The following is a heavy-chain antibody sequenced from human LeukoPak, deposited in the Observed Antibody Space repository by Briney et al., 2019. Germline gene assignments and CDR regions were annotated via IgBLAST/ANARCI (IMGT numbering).Heavy chain of an antibody. V-gene: IGHV4-4*02. CDR2: IFHSGST. J-gene: IGHJ4*02. D-gene: IGHD6-13*01. CDR3: ARAEPRGSVWYPY. Sequence: PSGTLSLTCAVSGGSISSNNWWSWVRQPPGKGLEWIGEIFHSGSTNYNPSLKSRVTISVDKSKNQFSLKLNSVTAADTAVYYCARAEPRGSVWYPYWGQGTLVTVSS. CDR1: GGSISSNNW.